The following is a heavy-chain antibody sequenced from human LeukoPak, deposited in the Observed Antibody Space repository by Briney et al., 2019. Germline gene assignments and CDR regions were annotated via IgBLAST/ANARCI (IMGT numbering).Heavy chain of an antibody. D-gene: IGHD3-10*01. CDR3: ARGGGYYGSGSSNYFDY. V-gene: IGHV1-8*02. J-gene: IGHJ4*02. CDR1: GYTFTSYD. Sequence: ASVKVSCKASGYTFTSYDINWVRQATGQGLEWMGWMNPNSGNTGYAQKFQGRVTMTRNTSISTAYMELSSLRSEDTAVYYCARGGGYYGSGSSNYFDYWGQGTLVTVSS. CDR2: MNPNSGNT.